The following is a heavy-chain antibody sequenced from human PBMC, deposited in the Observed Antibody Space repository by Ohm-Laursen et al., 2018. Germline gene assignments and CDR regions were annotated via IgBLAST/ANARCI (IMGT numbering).Heavy chain of an antibody. CDR2: ISSSSSYI. J-gene: IGHJ3*02. Sequence: GSLRLSCAASGFTVSSNYMTWVRQVPGKGLEWVSSISSSSSYIYYTDSVEGRFTISRDNAKNSLYLQMNSLRAEDTAVYYCARDDSPNYYDRRPLSAFDIWGQGTMVTVSS. CDR3: ARDDSPNYYDRRPLSAFDI. CDR1: GFTVSSNY. V-gene: IGHV3-21*01. D-gene: IGHD3-22*01.